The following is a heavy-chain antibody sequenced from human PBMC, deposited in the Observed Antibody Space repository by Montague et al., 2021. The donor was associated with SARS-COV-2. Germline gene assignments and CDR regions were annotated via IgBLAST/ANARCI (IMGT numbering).Heavy chain of an antibody. CDR1: GFTFSSYN. V-gene: IGHV3-21*01. CDR3: AAHGDY. D-gene: IGHD1-26*01. CDR2: ISSSGSDI. Sequence: SLSLSCAASGFTFSSYNMHWVRQAPGKGLEWVSSISSSGSDIHYADSVKGRFTISRDNARNSLYPQMNSLTAEDTAVYYCAAHGDYWGQGILVTVSS. J-gene: IGHJ4*02.